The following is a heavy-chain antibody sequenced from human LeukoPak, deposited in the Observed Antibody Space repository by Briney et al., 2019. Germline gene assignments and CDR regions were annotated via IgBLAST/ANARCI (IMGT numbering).Heavy chain of an antibody. D-gene: IGHD4-17*01. J-gene: IGHJ4*02. CDR1: GYTFTSYY. Sequence: ASVKVSCKASGYTFTSYYMHWVRQAPGQGLEWMGIINPSGGSTTYAQKFQGRVTITRDTSASTAYMELSSLRSEDTAVYYCARDLYGDYAFDYWGQGTLVTVSS. CDR2: INPSGGST. CDR3: ARDLYGDYAFDY. V-gene: IGHV1-46*01.